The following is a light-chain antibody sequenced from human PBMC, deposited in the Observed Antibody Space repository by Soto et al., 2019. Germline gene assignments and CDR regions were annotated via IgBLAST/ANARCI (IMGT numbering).Light chain of an antibody. CDR2: DAF. CDR3: HQRSNWYT. CDR1: QGVNNF. J-gene: IGKJ2*01. Sequence: EVVLTQSPATLSLSPGERATLSCRASQGVNNFVDWYQQKPGQAPRLLIFDAFKRATGIPDRFSGSGSGTDFTLTISSLEPEDGAVYYCHQRSNWYTFGQGTQLEIK. V-gene: IGKV3-11*01.